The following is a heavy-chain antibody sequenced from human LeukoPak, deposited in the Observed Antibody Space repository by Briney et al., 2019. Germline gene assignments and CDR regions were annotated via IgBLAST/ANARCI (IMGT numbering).Heavy chain of an antibody. V-gene: IGHV3-7*01. CDR2: IKQDGSEK. D-gene: IGHD3-22*01. J-gene: IGHJ4*02. CDR1: GFTFSSYA. Sequence: GGSLRLSCAASGFTFSSYAMHWVRQAPGKGLEWVANIKQDGSEKYYVDSVKGRFTISRDNAKNSLYLQMNSLRAEDTAVYYCARAYDSSGYSSYYFDYWGQGTLVTVSS. CDR3: ARAYDSSGYSSYYFDY.